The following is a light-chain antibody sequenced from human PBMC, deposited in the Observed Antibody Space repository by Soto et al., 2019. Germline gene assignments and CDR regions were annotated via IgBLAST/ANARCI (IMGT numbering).Light chain of an antibody. CDR3: QHYTNWPKT. Sequence: EIVMTQSPATLSVSPGERATLSCRASQSVSSSYLAWYQQKPGQAPRLLIYGASTRATGIPQRFSGSGSGTEFLLIIGRLQAEDFVVYYRQHYTNWPKTFGQGTKVDIK. CDR1: QSVSSSY. J-gene: IGKJ1*01. V-gene: IGKV3D-15*01. CDR2: GAS.